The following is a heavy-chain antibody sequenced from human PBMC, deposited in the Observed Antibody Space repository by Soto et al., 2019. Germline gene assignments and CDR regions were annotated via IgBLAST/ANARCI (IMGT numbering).Heavy chain of an antibody. D-gene: IGHD2-21*02. CDR2: LYSGGNT. J-gene: IGHJ4*02. V-gene: IGHV3-53*01. CDR1: GFTVSTTY. Sequence: QTGGSLRLSCAASGFTVSTTYMTWARQAPGKGLEWVSVLYSGGNTVYADSVKGRFTISRDNYNNTLYLQMNSLRPEDTAMYYXXRXLXXXTADTCLXXFDYXGQGALVTVSS. CDR3: XRXLXXXTADTCLXXFDY.